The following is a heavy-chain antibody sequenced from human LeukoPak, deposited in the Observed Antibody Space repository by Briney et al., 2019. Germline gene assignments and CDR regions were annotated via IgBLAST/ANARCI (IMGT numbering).Heavy chain of an antibody. CDR2: ISSSSSYI. J-gene: IGHJ6*02. V-gene: IGHV3-21*01. CDR1: GFTFSSYS. D-gene: IGHD6-19*01. Sequence: PGGSLRLSCAASGFTFSSYSMNWVRQAPGKGLEWVSSISSSSSYIYYADSVKGRFTISRDNAKNSLYLQMNSLRAEDTAVYYCATSPGYGIAVAAADVWGQGTTVTVSS. CDR3: ATSPGYGIAVAAADV.